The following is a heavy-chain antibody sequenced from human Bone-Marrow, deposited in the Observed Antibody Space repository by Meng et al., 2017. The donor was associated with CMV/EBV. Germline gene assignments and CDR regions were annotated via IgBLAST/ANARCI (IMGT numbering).Heavy chain of an antibody. V-gene: IGHV4-59*01. Sequence: SETLSLTCTVSGGSISSYYWSWIRQPPGKGLEWLGYIYYSGSTNYNPSLKSRVTMSVDTSKNPFSLKLTSVTAADTAVYYCAGGYYPYYGMDVWGQGNTVHVSS. CDR1: GGSISSYY. CDR2: IYYSGST. CDR3: AGGYYPYYGMDV. D-gene: IGHD3-22*01. J-gene: IGHJ6*02.